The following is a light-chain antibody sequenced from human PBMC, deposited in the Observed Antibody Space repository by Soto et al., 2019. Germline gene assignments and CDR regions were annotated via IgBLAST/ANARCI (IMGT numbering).Light chain of an antibody. Sequence: EIVLTQSPATLSLSPGERATLSCRASQSVSSYLAWYQQKPGQAPRLLIYDASNRATGIPARFSGSGSGTALTLTISSLEPEDFAVYYCQQRSNWPPVLTFGGGTKVEIK. CDR3: QQRSNWPPVLT. CDR2: DAS. CDR1: QSVSSY. J-gene: IGKJ4*01. V-gene: IGKV3-11*01.